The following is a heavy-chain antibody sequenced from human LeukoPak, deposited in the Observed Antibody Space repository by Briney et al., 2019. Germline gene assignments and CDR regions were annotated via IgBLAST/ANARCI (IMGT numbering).Heavy chain of an antibody. D-gene: IGHD3-10*01. Sequence: GGSLRLSCAASGFIFSNYEMIWVRQAPGKGLEWVSYISSSGSSIFYADSVKGRFTISRDNAQDSLYLQMNSLRAEDTALYYCAKDVNYGSGSYPYYFDSWGQGTLVTVSS. CDR2: ISSSGSSI. V-gene: IGHV3-48*03. CDR1: GFIFSNYE. CDR3: AKDVNYGSGSYPYYFDS. J-gene: IGHJ4*02.